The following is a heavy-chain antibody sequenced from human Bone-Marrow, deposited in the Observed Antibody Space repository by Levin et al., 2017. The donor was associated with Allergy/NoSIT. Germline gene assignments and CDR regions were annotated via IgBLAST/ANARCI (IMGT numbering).Heavy chain of an antibody. D-gene: IGHD3-16*01. CDR1: GYTLTELS. V-gene: IGHV1-24*01. CDR3: ATQSGEGHHYFDF. Sequence: ASVKVSCKVSGYTLTELSMHWVRQAPGKGLEWMGGFDPENGETIYAQKFQGRVTMTEDTSTDTASMELSSLRSEDTAVYYCATQSGEGHHYFDFWGQGTLVSVSS. J-gene: IGHJ4*02. CDR2: FDPENGET.